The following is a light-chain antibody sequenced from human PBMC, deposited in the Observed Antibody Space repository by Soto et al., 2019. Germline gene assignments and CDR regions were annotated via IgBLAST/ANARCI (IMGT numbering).Light chain of an antibody. CDR2: GAP. V-gene: IGKV3-15*01. CDR3: QQYNNWPPVT. J-gene: IGKJ3*01. Sequence: EIVLTQSPGTLSLSPGERATLSCRASQSVSNNYLAWYQQKPGQAPRLLIYGAPTRATDIPPSFTGSGSGTEFTLTISSLQSEDFAVYFCQQYNNWPPVTFGPGTKVDIK. CDR1: QSVSNN.